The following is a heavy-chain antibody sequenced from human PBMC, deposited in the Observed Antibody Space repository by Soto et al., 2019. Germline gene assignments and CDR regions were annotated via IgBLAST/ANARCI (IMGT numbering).Heavy chain of an antibody. V-gene: IGHV6-1*01. CDR1: GDSVSSNSAG. J-gene: IGHJ4*01. D-gene: IGHD1-26*01. Sequence: SQTLSLTCAITGDSVSSNSAGWSWVRQSPSRGLEWLGRTYYRSKWYYEYAVSVRGRITINPDTSKNQYSLQLNSVTPEDTAVYFCTRGEQYSGRIFDYWGQGTLVTVSS. CDR3: TRGEQYSGRIFDY. CDR2: TYYRSKWYY.